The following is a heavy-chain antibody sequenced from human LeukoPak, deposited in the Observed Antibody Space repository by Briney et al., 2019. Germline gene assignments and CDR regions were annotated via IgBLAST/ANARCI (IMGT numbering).Heavy chain of an antibody. D-gene: IGHD5-12*01. CDR3: ARLEGIGATMGD. CDR1: GYTFTSYH. J-gene: IGHJ4*02. V-gene: IGHV1-46*01. Sequence: GASVKVSCKASGYTFTSYHMHWMRQAPGQGLEWMGVIKPNGGTTIYAQKFQGRVTMTRDTSTSTVYMELSSLRSDDTAVYYCARLEGIGATMGDWGQGTLVTVPS. CDR2: IKPNGGTT.